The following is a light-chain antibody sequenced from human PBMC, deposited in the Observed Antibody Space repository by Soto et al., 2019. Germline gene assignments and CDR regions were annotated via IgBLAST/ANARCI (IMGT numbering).Light chain of an antibody. V-gene: IGLV3-25*03. J-gene: IGLJ1*01. CDR2: KDS. CDR3: QSADSSGPYV. CDR1: ALPKQY. Sequence: SSELTQPPSVSVSPGQTARITCSGDALPKQYAYWYQQKPGQAPVVVIYKDSERPSGIPERFSGSSSGTTVTLTISGVQAEDEADYYCQSADSSGPYVFGTGTKLTVL.